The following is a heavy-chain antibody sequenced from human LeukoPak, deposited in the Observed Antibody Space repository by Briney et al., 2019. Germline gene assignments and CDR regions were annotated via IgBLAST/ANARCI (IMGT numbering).Heavy chain of an antibody. CDR2: ISAYNGNT. V-gene: IGHV1-18*01. D-gene: IGHD6-19*01. CDR3: ARDRTGSGYNWFDP. CDR1: GYTFTSYD. J-gene: IGHJ5*02. Sequence: ASVKVSCKASGYTFTSYDISWVRQAPGQGLEWMGWISAYNGNTNYAQKLQGRVTMTTDTSTSTAYMELRSLRSDDTAVYYCARDRTGSGYNWFDPWGQGTLVTVSS.